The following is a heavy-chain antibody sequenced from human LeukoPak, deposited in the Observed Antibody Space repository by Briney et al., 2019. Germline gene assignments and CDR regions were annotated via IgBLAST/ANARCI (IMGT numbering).Heavy chain of an antibody. CDR3: VKVDGGYYYDN. CDR2: ITSSGGTT. Sequence: GGSLRLSCSAFGFTFSTSAMHWVRQAPGKGLEYVSAITSSGGTTFYADSVKGRFTISRDNSKNTLYLQMTSLRAEDTAVYYCVKVDGGYYYDNWGQGTLVTVSS. D-gene: IGHD6-13*01. V-gene: IGHV3-64D*09. J-gene: IGHJ4*02. CDR1: GFTFSTSA.